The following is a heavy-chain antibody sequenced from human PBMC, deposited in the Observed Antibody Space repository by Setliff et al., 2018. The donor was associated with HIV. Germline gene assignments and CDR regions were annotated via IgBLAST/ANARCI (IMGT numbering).Heavy chain of an antibody. CDR1: GYSLTELS. D-gene: IGHD4-4*01. V-gene: IGHV1-24*01. CDR3: ARERTTLTPHGLGYMDV. CDR2: FDPDDGET. Sequence: ASVKVSCKVSGYSLTELSMHWVRQAPGKGLEWTGGFDPDDGETVYAQQFQGRVTMTADESTGTAYMDLSSLRSEDTAVYYCARERTTLTPHGLGYMDVWGKGTTVTLSS. J-gene: IGHJ6*03.